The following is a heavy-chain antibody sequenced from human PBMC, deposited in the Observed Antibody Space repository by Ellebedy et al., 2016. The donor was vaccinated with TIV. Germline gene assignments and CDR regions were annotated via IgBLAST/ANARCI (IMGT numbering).Heavy chain of an antibody. V-gene: IGHV1-69*13. CDR3: ARDSHYYVQYFQH. D-gene: IGHD3-10*02. CDR2: IHPTFGPT. Sequence: ASVKVSCKGSEGSLSRSAISWVRQAPGQGLEWMGGIHPTFGPTPYAQRFQGRVLITADESTSIADMELSSLISDDTAVYYCARDSHYYVQYFQHWGQGTLVTVSS. J-gene: IGHJ1*01. CDR1: EGSLSRSA.